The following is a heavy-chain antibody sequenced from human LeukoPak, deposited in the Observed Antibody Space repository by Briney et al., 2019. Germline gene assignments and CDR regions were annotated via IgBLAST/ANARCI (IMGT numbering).Heavy chain of an antibody. D-gene: IGHD3-3*01. CDR1: GGSISSSSYY. CDR3: ARAPKIFGVAYDY. J-gene: IGHJ4*02. V-gene: IGHV4-39*01. Sequence: SETLSLTCTVSGGSISSSSYYWGWIRQPPGQGLEWIGSIYYSGSTYYNPSLKSRVTISVDTSKNQFSLKLSSVTAADTAVYYCARAPKIFGVAYDYWGQGTLVTVSS. CDR2: IYYSGST.